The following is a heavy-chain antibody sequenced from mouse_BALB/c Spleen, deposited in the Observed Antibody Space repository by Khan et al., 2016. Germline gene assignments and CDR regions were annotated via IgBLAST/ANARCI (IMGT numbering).Heavy chain of an antibody. Sequence: EVELVESGGGLVQPGGSRKLSCAASGFTFSRFGMHWVRQAPEKGLEWVAYISGGSSIIYYADTLKGRFTISRDNPKNTLLLQMTSLRSEDTAMYYCARGDYWGQGTTLTVSS. J-gene: IGHJ2*01. V-gene: IGHV5-17*02. CDR3: ARGDY. CDR2: ISGGSSII. CDR1: GFTFSRFG.